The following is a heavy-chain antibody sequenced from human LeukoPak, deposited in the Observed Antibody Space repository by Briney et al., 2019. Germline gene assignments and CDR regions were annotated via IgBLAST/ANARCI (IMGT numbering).Heavy chain of an antibody. D-gene: IGHD2-21*02. CDR1: GFIFSSNY. Sequence: PGGSLRLSCVASGFIFSSNYMSWVRQAPGKGLEWVSVIYSGGRTYYADSVKGRFTISRDNSKSTLYLQMNSLRAEDTAVYYCARGDVYFDYWGRGTLVTVSS. V-gene: IGHV3-53*01. CDR2: IYSGGRT. J-gene: IGHJ4*02. CDR3: ARGDVYFDY.